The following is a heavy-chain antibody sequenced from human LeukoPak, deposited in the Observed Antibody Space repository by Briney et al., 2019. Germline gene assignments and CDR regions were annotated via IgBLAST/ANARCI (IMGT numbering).Heavy chain of an antibody. V-gene: IGHV1-46*01. Sequence: ASVKVSCKASGYTFTSYYMHWVRQAPGQGLEWMGIINPSGGSTSYAQKFQGRVTMTRDMSTSTVYMELSSLRSGDTAVYYCQARLGEAFDYWGQGTLVTVSS. J-gene: IGHJ4*02. D-gene: IGHD3-10*01. CDR1: GYTFTSYY. CDR3: QARLGEAFDY. CDR2: INPSGGST.